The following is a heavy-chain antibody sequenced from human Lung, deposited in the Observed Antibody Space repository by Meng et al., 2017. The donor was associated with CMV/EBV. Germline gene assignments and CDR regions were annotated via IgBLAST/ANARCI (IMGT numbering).Heavy chain of an antibody. CDR3: AKGNSGSYYYWFDP. V-gene: IGHV3-23*01. J-gene: IGHJ5*02. D-gene: IGHD1-26*01. CDR2: ISGSGGST. CDR1: GFTFSSYA. Sequence: SGFTFSSYAMRWVRQAPGKGLEWVSAISGSGGSTYYADSVKGRFTISRDNSKNTLYLQMNSLRAEDTAVYYCAKGNSGSYYYWFDPWGQGTLVTVSS.